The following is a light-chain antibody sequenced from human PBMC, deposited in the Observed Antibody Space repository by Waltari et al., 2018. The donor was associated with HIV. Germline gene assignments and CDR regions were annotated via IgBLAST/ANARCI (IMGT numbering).Light chain of an antibody. J-gene: IGLJ3*02. CDR3: QSSDSSDISV. V-gene: IGLV3-25*03. Sequence: SYELTQPPSVSVSPGQTARITCSGDGLAQRYAYWYQRKPGQAPVLVRCKDSERPSGIPERFSVSSSGTTVTLTISGVQAEDEADYYCQSSDSSDISVFGGGTKLTVL. CDR1: GLAQRY. CDR2: KDS.